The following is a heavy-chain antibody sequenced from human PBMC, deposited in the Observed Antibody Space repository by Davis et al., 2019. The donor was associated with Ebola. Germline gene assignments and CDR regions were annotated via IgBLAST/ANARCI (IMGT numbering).Heavy chain of an antibody. V-gene: IGHV3-11*06. CDR1: GFTFSDYY. D-gene: IGHD6-6*01. CDR2: ISSSSSYT. Sequence: GESLKISCAASGFTFSDYYMSWIRQAPGKGLEWVSYISSSSSYTNYEDSVKGRFTISRDNAKNSLYLQMNSLRAEDTAVYYCARSSIAARPGYYYGMDVWGQGTTVTVSS. CDR3: ARSSIAARPGYYYGMDV. J-gene: IGHJ6*02.